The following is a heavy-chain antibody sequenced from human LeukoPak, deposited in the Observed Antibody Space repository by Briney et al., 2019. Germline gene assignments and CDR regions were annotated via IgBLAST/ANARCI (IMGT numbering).Heavy chain of an antibody. J-gene: IGHJ3*02. CDR1: GGSISSGSYY. CDR3: AREEVHITMIVGWGAFDI. Sequence: PSETLSLTCTVSGGSISSGSYYWSWIRRPAGKGLEWIGRIYTSGSTNYNPSLKSRVTISVDASKNQFSLKLSSVTAADTAVYYCAREEVHITMIVGWGAFDIWGQGTMVTVSS. CDR2: IYTSGST. D-gene: IGHD3-22*01. V-gene: IGHV4-61*02.